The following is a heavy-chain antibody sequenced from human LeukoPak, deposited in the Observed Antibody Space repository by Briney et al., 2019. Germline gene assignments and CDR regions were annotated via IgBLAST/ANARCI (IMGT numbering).Heavy chain of an antibody. D-gene: IGHD1-26*01. CDR3: ARDRSSGSFYGAFGY. J-gene: IGHJ4*02. V-gene: IGHV3-33*01. CDR2: IWYDGSNK. Sequence: GRSLRPSCAASGFTFSSYGMHWVRQAPGKGLEWVAVIWYDGSNKYYADSVKGRFTISRDNSKNTLSLQINSLRAEDTAVYFCARDRSSGSFYGAFGYWGQGTLVTVSS. CDR1: GFTFSSYG.